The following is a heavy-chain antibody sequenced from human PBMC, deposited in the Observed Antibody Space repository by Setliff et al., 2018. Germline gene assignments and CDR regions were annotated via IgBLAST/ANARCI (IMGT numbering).Heavy chain of an antibody. Sequence: PGGSLRLSCAASGFTFSTYRMHWVRQAPGKGLEWVAVIWDDGVKKYHADSVKGRFTISRDNSKNTLYLQMNSLRVEDTALYYCARDGIRWEFSGVDYMDVWGRGTTVTVSS. CDR1: GFTFSTYR. CDR2: IWDDGVKK. D-gene: IGHD1-26*01. J-gene: IGHJ6*03. CDR3: ARDGIRWEFSGVDYMDV. V-gene: IGHV3-33*08.